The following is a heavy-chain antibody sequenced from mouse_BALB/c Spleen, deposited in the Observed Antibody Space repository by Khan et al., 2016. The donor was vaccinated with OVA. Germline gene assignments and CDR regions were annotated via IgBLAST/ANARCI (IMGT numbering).Heavy chain of an antibody. Sequence: EVQLQESGPGLVKPSQSLSLTCTVTGYSITSEYTWNWIRQFPGNKLEWMGFISYSGNTRYNPSLKSRISITRDTSKNQFFLQLNSVTSEDTATYYCARKDYYDYDQFPYWGQGTLVTVSA. CDR2: ISYSGNT. D-gene: IGHD2-4*01. CDR1: GYSITSEYT. V-gene: IGHV3-2*02. J-gene: IGHJ3*01. CDR3: ARKDYYDYDQFPY.